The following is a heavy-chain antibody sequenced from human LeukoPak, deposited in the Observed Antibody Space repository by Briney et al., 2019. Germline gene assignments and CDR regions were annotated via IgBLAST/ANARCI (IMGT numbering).Heavy chain of an antibody. CDR1: GGPFSGYQ. Sequence: SETLSLTCAVYGGPFSGYQWSWIRQPPGKGLEWIGEINHSGSTNYNPSLKSRVTISVDTSKNQFSLKLTSVTAADTAVYYCARPGQLGSLYYGMDVWGQGTTVTVS. CDR2: INHSGST. CDR3: ARPGQLGSLYYGMDV. D-gene: IGHD3-10*01. J-gene: IGHJ6*02. V-gene: IGHV4-34*01.